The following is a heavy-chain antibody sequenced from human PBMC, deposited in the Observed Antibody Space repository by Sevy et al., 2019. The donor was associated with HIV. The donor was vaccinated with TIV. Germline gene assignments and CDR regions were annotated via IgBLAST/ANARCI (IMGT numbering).Heavy chain of an antibody. J-gene: IGHJ6*02. CDR3: ARGYAIYYYYYGMDV. Sequence: SETLSLTCAVYGGSFSGYYWSWIRQPPGKGLERIGEINHSGSTNYNPSLKSRVTISVDTSKNQFSLKLSSVTAADTAVYYCARGYAIYYYYYGMDVWGQGTTVTVSS. V-gene: IGHV4-34*01. D-gene: IGHD2-2*01. CDR2: INHSGST. CDR1: GGSFSGYY.